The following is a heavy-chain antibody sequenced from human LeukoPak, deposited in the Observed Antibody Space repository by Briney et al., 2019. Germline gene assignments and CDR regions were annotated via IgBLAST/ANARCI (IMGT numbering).Heavy chain of an antibody. CDR1: GFTFDDYA. CDR3: AKEGLEPGGYFDY. J-gene: IGHJ4*02. Sequence: GSSLRLSCAASGFTFDDYAMHWVRQAPGKGLEWVSGISWNSGSIGYADSVKGRFTISRDNAKNSLYLQMNSLRAEDMALYYCAKEGLEPGGYFDYWGQGTLVTVSS. V-gene: IGHV3-9*03. CDR2: ISWNSGSI. D-gene: IGHD1-1*01.